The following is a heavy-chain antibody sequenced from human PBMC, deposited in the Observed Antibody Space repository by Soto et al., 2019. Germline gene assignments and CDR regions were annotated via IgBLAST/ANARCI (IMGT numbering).Heavy chain of an antibody. V-gene: IGHV4-61*03. Sequence: PSETLSLTCTVAGGSVSSVSYYWNWIRQSPGKGLEWIGYIYDSGRTNYNPSLESRVTISVDTSKNHFSLKLSSVTAADTAVYYSARQLRAIGDSSDSYWSVPWYFDLWGRGTLVTVSS. J-gene: IGHJ2*01. CDR3: ARQLRAIGDSSDSYWSVPWYFDL. CDR2: IYDSGRT. D-gene: IGHD3-22*01. CDR1: GGSVSSVSYY.